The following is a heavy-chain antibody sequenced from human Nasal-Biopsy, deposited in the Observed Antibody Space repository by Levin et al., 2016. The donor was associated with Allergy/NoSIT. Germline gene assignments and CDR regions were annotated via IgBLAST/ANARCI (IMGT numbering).Heavy chain of an antibody. CDR2: ISISGYDT. D-gene: IGHD1-1*01. Sequence: GESLKISCAASGFTFSNYAMSWVRQAPGKGLEWVSAISISGYDTFYADSVKGRFTLSKDKSKNALYLQMTSLSAEDTAIYYCAREWKVPTFTVAFDLWGQGTMVAVS. CDR1: GFTFSNYA. V-gene: IGHV3-23*01. J-gene: IGHJ3*01. CDR3: AREWKVPTFTVAFDL.